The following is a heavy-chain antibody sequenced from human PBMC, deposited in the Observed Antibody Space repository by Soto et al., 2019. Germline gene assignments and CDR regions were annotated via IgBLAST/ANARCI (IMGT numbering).Heavy chain of an antibody. J-gene: IGHJ5*02. CDR1: GGSVSSGNDY. CDR3: AREPYSSGWYGWFDP. CDR2: IYHSGST. D-gene: IGHD6-19*01. V-gene: IGHV4-61*01. Sequence: SETLSLTCTVSGGSVSSGNDYWSWIRQPPGKGLEWIGYIYHSGSTNYNPSLKSRLTISGDTSKNQVSLKLTSVTAADTAVYYCAREPYSSGWYGWFDPWGQGTLVTVSS.